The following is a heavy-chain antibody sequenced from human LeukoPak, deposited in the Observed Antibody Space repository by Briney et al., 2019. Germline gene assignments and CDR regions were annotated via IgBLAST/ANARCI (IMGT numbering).Heavy chain of an antibody. CDR1: GGSISSYY. V-gene: IGHV4-59*08. D-gene: IGHD6-13*01. CDR2: IYYSGST. CDR3: ARHWSSSWYQRYGMDV. J-gene: IGHJ6*02. Sequence: SETLSLTCTVSGGSISSYYWSWIRQPPGKGLEWIGYIYYSGSTNYNPSLKSRVTISVDTPKNQFSLKLSSVTAADTAVYYCARHWSSSWYQRYGMDVWGQGTTVTVSS.